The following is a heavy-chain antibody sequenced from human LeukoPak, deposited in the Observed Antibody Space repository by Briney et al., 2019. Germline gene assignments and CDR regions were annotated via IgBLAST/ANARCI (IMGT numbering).Heavy chain of an antibody. D-gene: IGHD3-3*01. CDR3: ARDHRGAAQTYYDFWSPTGYYYMDV. J-gene: IGHJ6*03. CDR1: GYTFTSYG. CDR2: ISAYNGNT. V-gene: IGHV1-18*01. Sequence: ASVKVSCKASGYTFTSYGISWVRQAPGQGLEWMGWISAYNGNTNYAQKLQGRVTMTTDTSTSTAYMELRSLRSDDTAVYYCARDHRGAAQTYYDFWSPTGYYYMDVWGKGTTVTVSS.